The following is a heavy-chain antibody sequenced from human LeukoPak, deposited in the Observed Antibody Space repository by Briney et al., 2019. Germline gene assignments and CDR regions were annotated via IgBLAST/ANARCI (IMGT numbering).Heavy chain of an antibody. CDR2: INSDGSWT. Sequence: GGSLRLSCAASGSYWMHWVRQAPGKGLVWVSHINSDGSWTSYADSVKGRFTISRDNSKNTLYLQMNSLRAEDTAVYYCARDLRQWELTAGMDVWGQGTTVTVSS. J-gene: IGHJ6*02. CDR1: GSYW. D-gene: IGHD1-26*01. CDR3: ARDLRQWELTAGMDV. V-gene: IGHV3-74*01.